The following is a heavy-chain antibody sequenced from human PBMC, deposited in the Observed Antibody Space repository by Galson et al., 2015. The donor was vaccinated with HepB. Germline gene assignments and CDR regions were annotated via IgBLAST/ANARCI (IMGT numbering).Heavy chain of an antibody. D-gene: IGHD6-6*01. Sequence: SVKVSCKASGGTFSSYAISWVRQAPGQGLEWMGGIIPIFGTANYAQKFQGRVTITADKSTSTAYMELSSLRSEDTAVYYCARAGPYSSSSLDYYYYYYGMDVWGQGTTVTVSS. J-gene: IGHJ6*02. CDR3: ARAGPYSSSSLDYYYYYYGMDV. CDR2: IIPIFGTA. CDR1: GGTFSSYA. V-gene: IGHV1-69*06.